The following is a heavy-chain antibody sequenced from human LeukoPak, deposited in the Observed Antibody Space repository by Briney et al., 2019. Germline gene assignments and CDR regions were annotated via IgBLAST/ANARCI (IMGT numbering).Heavy chain of an antibody. Sequence: GGSLRFSCVASGFTLSSYEMNWVGPAPGLGPLWASYISSSGSTIYYADSVKGRFTISRDNAKNSLYLQMNSLRAEDTAVYYCARSSGGYYGMDVWGQGTTVTVSS. V-gene: IGHV3-48*03. CDR1: GFTLSSYE. J-gene: IGHJ6*02. CDR3: ARSSGGYYGMDV. CDR2: ISSSGSTI. D-gene: IGHD6-6*01.